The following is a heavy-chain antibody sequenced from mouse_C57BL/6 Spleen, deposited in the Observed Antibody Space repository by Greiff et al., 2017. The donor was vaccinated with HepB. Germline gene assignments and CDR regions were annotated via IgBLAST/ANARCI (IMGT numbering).Heavy chain of an antibody. CDR3: ASPYYDYGVAWFAY. V-gene: IGHV5-17*01. Sequence: DVKLVESGGGLVKPGGSLKLSCAASGFTFSDYGMHWVRQAPEKGLEWVAYISSGSSTIYYADTVKGRFTISRDNAKNTLFLQMTSLRSEDTAMYYCASPYYDYGVAWFAYWGQGTLVTVSA. CDR2: ISSGSSTI. D-gene: IGHD2-4*01. J-gene: IGHJ3*01. CDR1: GFTFSDYG.